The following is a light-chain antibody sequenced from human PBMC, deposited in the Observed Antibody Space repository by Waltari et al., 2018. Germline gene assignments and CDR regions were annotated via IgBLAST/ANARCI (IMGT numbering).Light chain of an antibody. CDR1: QGISTY. CDR2: AAS. CDR3: LQYNSHPYS. Sequence: DIKMTQSPSSLSASPGDTVIITCRASQGISTYLSWYQQKPGKAPKRLIYAASSLESGVPSRFSGSGSGTDFTLTISSLQPEDFATYYCLQYNSHPYSFGQGTKVEIK. J-gene: IGKJ2*03. V-gene: IGKV1-17*01.